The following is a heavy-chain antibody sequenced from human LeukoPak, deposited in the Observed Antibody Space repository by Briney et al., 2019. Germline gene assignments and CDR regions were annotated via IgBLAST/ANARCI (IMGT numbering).Heavy chain of an antibody. J-gene: IGHJ6*03. CDR2: IYYSGST. D-gene: IGHD5-12*01. V-gene: IGHV4-59*12. Sequence: SETLSLTCTVSGGSISSYYWSWIRQPPGKGLEWIGYIYYSGSTNYNPSLKSRVTISVDTSKNQFSLKLSSVTAADTAVYYCARDGYRVTGYYYYMDVWGKGTTVTVSS. CDR1: GGSISSYY. CDR3: ARDGYRVTGYYYYMDV.